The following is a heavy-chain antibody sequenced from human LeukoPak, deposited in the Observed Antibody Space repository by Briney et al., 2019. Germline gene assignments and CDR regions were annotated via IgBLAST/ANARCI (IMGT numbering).Heavy chain of an antibody. D-gene: IGHD6-19*01. CDR3: ARKPRTQYSSGWYTGYYYYMDV. Sequence: KPSETLSLTCAVYGGSFSGYYWSWIRQPPGKGLEWIGEINHSGSTNYNPTLKSPVTISVDTSKNQFSLKLSSVTAADTAVYYCARKPRTQYSSGWYTGYYYYMDVWGKGTTVTVSS. V-gene: IGHV4-34*01. J-gene: IGHJ6*03. CDR1: GGSFSGYY. CDR2: INHSGST.